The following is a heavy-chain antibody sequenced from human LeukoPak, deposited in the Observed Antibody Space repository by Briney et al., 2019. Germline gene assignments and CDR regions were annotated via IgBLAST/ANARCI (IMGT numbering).Heavy chain of an antibody. CDR2: ISGSGGST. V-gene: IGHV3-23*01. J-gene: IGHJ4*02. Sequence: GGSLRLSCAASGFTFSSYAMSWVRQAPGKGLEWVSAISGSGGSTYYADSVKGRYTISRDNSKNTLYLQMNSLRAEDTAVYYCAKPRGDPYYFDYWGQGTLVTVSS. D-gene: IGHD7-27*01. CDR1: GFTFSSYA. CDR3: AKPRGDPYYFDY.